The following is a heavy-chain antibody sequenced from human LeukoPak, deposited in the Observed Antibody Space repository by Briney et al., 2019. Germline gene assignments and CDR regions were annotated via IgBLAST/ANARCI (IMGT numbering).Heavy chain of an antibody. D-gene: IGHD5-18*01. V-gene: IGHV3-30*02. CDR2: IWYDGTNK. J-gene: IGHJ4*02. CDR3: AESYSYGYDY. Sequence: GGSMRLSCVASGFTFSTYGMHWVRQAPGRGLDWVAFIWYDGTNKYYADSVKGRFIISRDNSKNTLYLQMNSLRLEDTAVYYCAESYSYGYDYWGQGTLVTVSS. CDR1: GFTFSTYG.